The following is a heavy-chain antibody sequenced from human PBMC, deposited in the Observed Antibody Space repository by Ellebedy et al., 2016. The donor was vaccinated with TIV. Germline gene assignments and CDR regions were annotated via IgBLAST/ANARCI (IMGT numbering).Heavy chain of an antibody. CDR1: GFSFRSYW. V-gene: IGHV3-7*01. J-gene: IGHJ5*02. D-gene: IGHD4-17*01. Sequence: GESLKISCAASGFSFRSYWMSWVRQAPGKGLEWVANIYQDGSADYYVDSVKGRFTISRDNAKNSMFLQMNSLRAEDTGMYYCARRGSYGDYSVQVNSWFDLWGQGTLVTVS. CDR2: IYQDGSAD. CDR3: ARRGSYGDYSVQVNSWFDL.